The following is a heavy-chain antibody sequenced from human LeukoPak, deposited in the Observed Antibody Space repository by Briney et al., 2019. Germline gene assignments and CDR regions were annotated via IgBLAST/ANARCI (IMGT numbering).Heavy chain of an antibody. J-gene: IGHJ3*02. V-gene: IGHV3-53*01. CDR2: IYSGDST. CDR3: AREEGGAFDI. D-gene: IGHD2-15*01. CDR1: GSTVSSNY. Sequence: PGGSLRLSCAASGSTVSSNYMSWVRQAPGKGLEWVSVIYSGDSTYCADSVKGRFTISRDNSKNTLYLQMNSLRAEDTAVYYCAREEGGAFDIWGQGTMVTVSS.